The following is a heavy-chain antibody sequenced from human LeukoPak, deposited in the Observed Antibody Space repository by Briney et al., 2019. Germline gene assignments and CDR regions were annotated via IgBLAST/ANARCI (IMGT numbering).Heavy chain of an antibody. J-gene: IGHJ3*02. CDR2: ITGSGAGT. CDR3: AKDPTGAYFGAFDM. CDR1: ESIFSNYA. Sequence: GGSLRLSCAASESIFSNYAVTWVRQAPGRGLEWVSSITGSGAGTSCADSVRGRFTISRDNSKSMVYVQMNSLRAEDTAIYYCAKDPTGAYFGAFDMWGQGTMVTVSS. V-gene: IGHV3-23*01. D-gene: IGHD4-17*01.